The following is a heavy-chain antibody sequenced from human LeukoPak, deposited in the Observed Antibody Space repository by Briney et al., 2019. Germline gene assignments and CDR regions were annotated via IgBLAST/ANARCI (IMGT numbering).Heavy chain of an antibody. CDR1: GFTFSSYG. CDR2: ISYDGSNK. Sequence: PGRSLRLSCAASGFTFSSYGMHWVRQAPGKGLEWVAVISYDGSNKYYADSVKGRFTISRDNSKNTLYLQMNSLRAEDTAVYYCAREGHPYGMDVWGQGTTVTVSS. J-gene: IGHJ6*02. CDR3: AREGHPYGMDV. V-gene: IGHV3-30*03.